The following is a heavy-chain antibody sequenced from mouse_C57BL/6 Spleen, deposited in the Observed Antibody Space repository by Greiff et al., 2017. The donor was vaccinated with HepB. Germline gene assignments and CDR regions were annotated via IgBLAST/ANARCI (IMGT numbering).Heavy chain of an antibody. CDR1: GYSITSGYY. D-gene: IGHD4-1*01. CDR3: ARTGTLYYFDY. Sequence: DVKLQESGPGLVKPSQSLSLTCSVTGYSITSGYYWNWIRQFPGNKLEWMGYISYDGSNNYNPSLKNRISITRDTSKNQFFLKLNSVTTEDTATYYWARTGTLYYFDYWGQGTTLTVSS. V-gene: IGHV3-6*01. J-gene: IGHJ2*01. CDR2: ISYDGSN.